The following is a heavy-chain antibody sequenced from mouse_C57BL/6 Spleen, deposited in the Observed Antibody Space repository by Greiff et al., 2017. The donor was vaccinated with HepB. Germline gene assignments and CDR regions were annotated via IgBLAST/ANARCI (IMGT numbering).Heavy chain of an antibody. D-gene: IGHD2-10*02. CDR1: GYTFTSYW. V-gene: IGHV1-50*01. CDR2: IDPSDSYT. Sequence: QVQLKQPGAELVKPGASVKLSCKASGYTFTSYWMQWVKQRPGQGLEWIGEIDPSDSYTNYNQKFKGKATLTVDTSSSTAYMQLSSLTSEDSAVYYCARPSGGFAYWGQGTLVTVSA. CDR3: ARPSGGFAY. J-gene: IGHJ3*01.